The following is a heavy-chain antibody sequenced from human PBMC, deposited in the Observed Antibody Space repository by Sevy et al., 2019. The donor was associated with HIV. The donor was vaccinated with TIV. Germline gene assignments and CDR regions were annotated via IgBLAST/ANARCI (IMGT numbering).Heavy chain of an antibody. CDR1: GFTFSSYA. CDR3: AREGEMATSYYYYYMDV. CDR2: ISYDGSNK. Sequence: GGSLRLSCAASGFTFSSYAMHWVRQAPGKGLEWVAVISYDGSNKYYADSVKGRFTISRDNSKNTLYLQMNSLRAEDTTVYYCAREGEMATSYYYYYMDVWGKGTTVTVSS. J-gene: IGHJ6*03. D-gene: IGHD5-12*01. V-gene: IGHV3-30-3*01.